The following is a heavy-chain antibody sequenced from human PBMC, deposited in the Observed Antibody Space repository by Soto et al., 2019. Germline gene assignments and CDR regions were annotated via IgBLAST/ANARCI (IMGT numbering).Heavy chain of an antibody. D-gene: IGHD4-4*01. CDR1: GFTFSSYS. CDR3: ARDTTPTVIDY. V-gene: IGHV3-21*01. Sequence: PGGSLRLSCAASGFTFSSYSMNWVRQAPGKGLEWVSSISSSSSYVYYADSVKGRFTISRDNAKNSLYLQMNSLRAEDTAVYYCARDTTPTVIDYWGQGTLVTVSS. CDR2: ISSSSSYV. J-gene: IGHJ4*02.